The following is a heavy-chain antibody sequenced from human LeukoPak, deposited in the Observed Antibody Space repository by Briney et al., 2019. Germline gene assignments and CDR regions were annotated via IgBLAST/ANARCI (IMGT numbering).Heavy chain of an antibody. Sequence: VKVSCKASGGTFSSYAISWVRQAPGQGLEWMGRIIPIFGTANYAQKFQGRVTITTDESTSTAYMELSSLRSEDTAVYYCALSEYDFTFGYWGQGTLVTVSS. V-gene: IGHV1-69*05. D-gene: IGHD3-3*01. CDR1: GGTFSSYA. CDR2: IIPIFGTA. CDR3: ALSEYDFTFGY. J-gene: IGHJ4*02.